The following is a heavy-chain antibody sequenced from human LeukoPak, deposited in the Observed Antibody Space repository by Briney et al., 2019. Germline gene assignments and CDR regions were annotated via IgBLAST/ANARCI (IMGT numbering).Heavy chain of an antibody. J-gene: IGHJ6*03. V-gene: IGHV3-30*02. CDR1: GFTFSSYG. Sequence: GGSLRLSCAASGFTFSSYGMHWVRQAPGKGLEWVAFIRYDGSNKYYADSVKGRFTISRDNSKNTLYLQMNSLRAEDTAVYYCAKGLRSGSTLLYYYYMDVWGKGTTVTVSS. D-gene: IGHD1-26*01. CDR3: AKGLRSGSTLLYYYYMDV. CDR2: IRYDGSNK.